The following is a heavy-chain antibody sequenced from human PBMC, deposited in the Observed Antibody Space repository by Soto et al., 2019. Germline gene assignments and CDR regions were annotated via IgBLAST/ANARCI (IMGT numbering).Heavy chain of an antibody. Sequence: ASVKVSCKASGYTFTGYYMHWVRQAPGQGLEWMGWINPNSGGTNYAQKFQGWVTMTRDTSISTAYMELSRLRSDDTAVYYCARDGNRVDTAMYRGMDVWGQGTTVTVSS. J-gene: IGHJ6*02. CDR2: INPNSGGT. D-gene: IGHD5-18*01. CDR3: ARDGNRVDTAMYRGMDV. CDR1: GYTFTGYY. V-gene: IGHV1-2*04.